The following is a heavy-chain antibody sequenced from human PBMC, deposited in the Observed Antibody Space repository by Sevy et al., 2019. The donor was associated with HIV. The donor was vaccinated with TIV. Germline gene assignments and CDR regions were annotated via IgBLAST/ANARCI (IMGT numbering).Heavy chain of an antibody. V-gene: IGHV4-39*01. D-gene: IGHD3-10*01. Sequence: SETLSLTCTVSGGSISSSSYYWGWIRQPPGKGLEGIGSIYYSGSTYYNPSLKSRVTISVDTSKNQFSLKLSSVTAADTAVYYCAVITMVRGVTYYYYGMDVWGQGTTVTVSS. J-gene: IGHJ6*02. CDR2: IYYSGST. CDR1: GGSISSSSYY. CDR3: AVITMVRGVTYYYYGMDV.